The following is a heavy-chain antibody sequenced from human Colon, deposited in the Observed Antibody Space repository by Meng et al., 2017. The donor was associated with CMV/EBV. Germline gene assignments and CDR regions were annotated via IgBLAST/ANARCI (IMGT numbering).Heavy chain of an antibody. CDR3: AKTIAPGTLARPFDP. CDR2: ITGTGNNI. J-gene: IGHJ5*02. CDR1: GFTFSIYA. D-gene: IGHD6-6*01. Sequence: GESLKISCAATGFTFSIYAMCWVRQAPGKGLEWVSSITGTGNNIYYADSVKGRFTISRDNSKNTVYLQMNSLRAEDTAVYFCAKTIAPGTLARPFDPWGQGTLVTVSS. V-gene: IGHV3-23*01.